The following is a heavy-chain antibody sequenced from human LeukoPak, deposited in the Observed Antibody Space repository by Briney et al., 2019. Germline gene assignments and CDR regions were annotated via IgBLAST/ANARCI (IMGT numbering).Heavy chain of an antibody. Sequence: PGGSLRLSCAISGFIFSGCELTWVRQAPGKGLEWISYISRSGNTIYYADSVKGRFTTSRDNAKNSLYLQMNSLRVEDTAVYYCARVATMVRVPLDALDIWGQGAMVSVSS. CDR1: GFIFSGCE. J-gene: IGHJ3*02. V-gene: IGHV3-48*03. CDR2: ISRSGNTI. CDR3: ARVATMVRVPLDALDI. D-gene: IGHD3-10*01.